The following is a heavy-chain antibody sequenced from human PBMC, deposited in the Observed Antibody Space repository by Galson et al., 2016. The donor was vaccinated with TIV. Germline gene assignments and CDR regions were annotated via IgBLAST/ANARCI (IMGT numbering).Heavy chain of an antibody. CDR1: GYSFTSYP. D-gene: IGHD6-13*01. CDR2: INTNTGYA. J-gene: IGHJ4*02. V-gene: IGHV7-4-1*01. CDR3: ARDVSSQQLAPFYFDS. Sequence: SVKVSCKASGYSFTSYPVTWVRQAPGQGLEWLGWINTNTGYATYAQGFRGRFVFSLDTSVNTAYLRIDFLKPGDAGVYYCARDVSSQQLAPFYFDSWGQGTLVTVSS.